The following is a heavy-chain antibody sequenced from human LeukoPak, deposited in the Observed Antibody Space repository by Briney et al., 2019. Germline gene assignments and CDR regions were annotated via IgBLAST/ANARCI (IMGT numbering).Heavy chain of an antibody. D-gene: IGHD3-22*01. Sequence: GGSLRLSCAASGFTFSNAWMSWVRQAPGKGLEWVGRIKSKTDGGTTDYTAPVKGRFTISRDDSKNTLYLQMNSLKTEDTAVYYCTYYYDSSGYYRDYWGQGTLVTVSS. CDR1: GFTFSNAW. CDR3: TYYYDSSGYYRDY. V-gene: IGHV3-15*01. CDR2: IKSKTDGGTT. J-gene: IGHJ4*02.